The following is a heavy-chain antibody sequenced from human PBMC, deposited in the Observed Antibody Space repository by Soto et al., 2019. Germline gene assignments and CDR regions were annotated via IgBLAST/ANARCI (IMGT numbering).Heavy chain of an antibody. J-gene: IGHJ5*02. CDR2: INPSGGST. CDR1: RYTFTSCY. Sequence: ASVKVSWKASRYTFTSCYIHWVRQAPVQGLEWMGIINPSGGSTSYAQKFQGRVTMTRDTSTSTVYMELSSLRSEDTAVYYCARAGNYDFWSVNWFDPWGQGTLVTVSS. D-gene: IGHD3-3*01. CDR3: ARAGNYDFWSVNWFDP. V-gene: IGHV1-46*01.